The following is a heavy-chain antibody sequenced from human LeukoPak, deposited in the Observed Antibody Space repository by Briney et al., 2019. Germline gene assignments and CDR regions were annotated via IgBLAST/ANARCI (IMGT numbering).Heavy chain of an antibody. CDR1: GFTFRTYA. D-gene: IGHD2-2*01. V-gene: IGHV3-64*02. Sequence: GGSPRLSFAASGFTFRTYAMHWVRQAPGKGLEYVSAISTNGDSTYYADSVKGRFTISRDNSKNTLFLQMGSLRADDMAVYYCARWGSTSCYDYWGQGTLVTVSS. J-gene: IGHJ4*02. CDR2: ISTNGDST. CDR3: ARWGSTSCYDY.